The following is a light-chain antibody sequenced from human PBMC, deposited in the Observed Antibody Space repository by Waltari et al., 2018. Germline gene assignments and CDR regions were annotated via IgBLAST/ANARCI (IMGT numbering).Light chain of an antibody. Sequence: DIVMTQSPDSLALSPGERATINCRSSQSVVYSSNNKNYLAWYQQKPGQPPKLLIYWASTRESGVPDRFSGSGSGTDFTLTISSLQAEDVAVYYCQQYYSTPLTFGGGTKVEI. CDR3: QQYYSTPLT. V-gene: IGKV4-1*01. CDR2: WAS. J-gene: IGKJ4*01. CDR1: QSVVYSSNNKNY.